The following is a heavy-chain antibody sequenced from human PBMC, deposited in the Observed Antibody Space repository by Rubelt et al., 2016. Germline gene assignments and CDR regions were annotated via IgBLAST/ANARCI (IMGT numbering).Heavy chain of an antibody. CDR2: ISGSGGRT. D-gene: IGHD2/OR15-2a*01. V-gene: IGHV3-23*04. CDR3: LSSLADFDY. CDR1: GFTFSSYT. Sequence: EVQLVESGGGLGQPGGSLRLSCAASGFTFSSYTMNWVRQAPGKGLEWVSAISGSGGRTYYADSVKGRFTISRDNSKKTLFLQMSSLRAEDTAVYYCLSSLADFDYWGQGTLVTVSS. J-gene: IGHJ4*02.